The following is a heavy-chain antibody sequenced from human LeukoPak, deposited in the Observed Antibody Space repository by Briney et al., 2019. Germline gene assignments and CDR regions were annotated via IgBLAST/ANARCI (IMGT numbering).Heavy chain of an antibody. Sequence: GGSLRLSCAASGFTFSSYSIIWVRQAPGKGLEWVSSISGSRTYIFYRDSVRGRFTISRDNAKNSVYLQMNSLRAEDTAMYYCAREGGHSSAWIYAFDVWGQGTTVTVSS. CDR1: GFTFSSYS. J-gene: IGHJ6*02. V-gene: IGHV3-21*01. CDR3: AREGGHSSAWIYAFDV. D-gene: IGHD6-19*01. CDR2: ISGSRTYI.